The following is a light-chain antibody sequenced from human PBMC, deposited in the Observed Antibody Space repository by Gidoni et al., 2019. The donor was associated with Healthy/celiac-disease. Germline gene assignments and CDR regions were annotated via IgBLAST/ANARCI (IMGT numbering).Light chain of an antibody. Sequence: DIQMTESPSSGSASVGDRVTITCRASQGISSWLAWYQQKPGKAPKLRIYSASSLHSGVPSRFSGIGSGTDFTLTISCLQPEYFATYYCQQANSFPLPFGGGTKVEIK. CDR3: QQANSFPLP. V-gene: IGKV1D-12*01. J-gene: IGKJ4*01. CDR2: SAS. CDR1: QGISSW.